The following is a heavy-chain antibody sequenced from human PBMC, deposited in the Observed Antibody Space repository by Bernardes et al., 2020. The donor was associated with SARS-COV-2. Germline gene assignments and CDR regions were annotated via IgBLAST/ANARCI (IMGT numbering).Heavy chain of an antibody. CDR3: AKCGSSWPVDY. D-gene: IGHD6-13*01. CDR2: INGDGTST. J-gene: IGHJ4*02. Sequence: GGSLRLSCAASGFTFSSDWMNWVRQAPGKGLVWVSRINGDGTSTSYADSVKGRFTISRDNDKNTLYLQMNTLRAEDTAVYYCAKCGSSWPVDYWGQGTLVTGTS. CDR1: GFTFSSDW. V-gene: IGHV3-74*01.